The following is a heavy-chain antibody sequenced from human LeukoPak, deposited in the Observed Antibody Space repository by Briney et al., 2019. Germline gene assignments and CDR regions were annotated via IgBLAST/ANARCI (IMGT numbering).Heavy chain of an antibody. Sequence: GASVKVSCKASGYTFTGYYMHWVRQAPGQGLEWMGWINPDSGSTKYAQKFQDRVTMTSDTSISTAYMELSRLRSDDTAVYYCARDHLLFRQPPNWFDPWGQGTLVTVSS. CDR3: ARDHLLFRQPPNWFDP. V-gene: IGHV1-2*02. J-gene: IGHJ5*02. CDR2: INPDSGST. D-gene: IGHD1-14*01. CDR1: GYTFTGYY.